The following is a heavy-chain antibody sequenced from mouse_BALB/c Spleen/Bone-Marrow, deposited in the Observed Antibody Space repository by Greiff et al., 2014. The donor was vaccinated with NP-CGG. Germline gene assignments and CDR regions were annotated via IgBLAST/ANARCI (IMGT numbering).Heavy chain of an antibody. CDR3: ARRKTTILTTFYWYFDV. CDR1: GFTFSGYA. D-gene: IGHD2-5*01. J-gene: IGHJ1*01. V-gene: IGHV5-6-5*01. CDR2: ISSGGST. Sequence: VPLKESGGGLVKPGGSLKLSCAASGFTFSGYAMSWVRQTPEKRLEWVASISSGGSTFYPDSVKGRFTISRDNARNILYLQMSSLRSEDTAMYYCARRKTTILTTFYWYFDVWGAGTTVTVSS.